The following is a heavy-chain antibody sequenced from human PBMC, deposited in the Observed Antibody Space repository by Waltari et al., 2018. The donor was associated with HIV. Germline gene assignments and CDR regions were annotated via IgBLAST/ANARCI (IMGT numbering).Heavy chain of an antibody. Sequence: QVQLEQWGAELLQPSETLSLTCAVYGGSFSGHYWSCIRHSAGKGVGWIGEINNRGNTNCNPSRIGRLTISEDTSKNQFSRDLTSVTDADTAVYYGARGWPAMVRGPTVGFDPWGQGNLVSVAS. CDR2: INNRGNT. D-gene: IGHD3-10*01. J-gene: IGHJ5*02. V-gene: IGHV4-34*02. CDR1: GGSFSGHY. CDR3: ARGWPAMVRGPTVGFDP.